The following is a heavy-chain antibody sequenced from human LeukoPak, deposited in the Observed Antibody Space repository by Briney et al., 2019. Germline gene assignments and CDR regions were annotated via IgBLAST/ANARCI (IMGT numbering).Heavy chain of an antibody. Sequence: SETLSLTCAVYGGSFSGYYWSWIRQPPGKGLEWIGEINHSGSTNYNPSLKSRVTISVDTSKHQFSLKLSSVTAADTAVYYCARGYCSSTSCSKDYYYGMDVWGQGTTVTVSS. CDR1: GGSFSGYY. V-gene: IGHV4-34*01. D-gene: IGHD2-2*01. CDR3: ARGYCSSTSCSKDYYYGMDV. J-gene: IGHJ6*02. CDR2: INHSGST.